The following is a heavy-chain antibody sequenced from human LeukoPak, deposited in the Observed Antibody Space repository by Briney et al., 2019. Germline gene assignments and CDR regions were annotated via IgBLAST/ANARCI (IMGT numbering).Heavy chain of an antibody. J-gene: IGHJ4*02. Sequence: GASVKVSCKASGYTFTGYYMHWVRQAPGQGLEWMGWINPNSGGTNYAQKFQGRVTMTRDTSISTAYMELSSLTSEDTAVYYCARRIAAAGVGIVYWGQGTLVTVSS. CDR3: ARRIAAAGVGIVY. V-gene: IGHV1-2*02. CDR2: INPNSGGT. D-gene: IGHD6-13*01. CDR1: GYTFTGYY.